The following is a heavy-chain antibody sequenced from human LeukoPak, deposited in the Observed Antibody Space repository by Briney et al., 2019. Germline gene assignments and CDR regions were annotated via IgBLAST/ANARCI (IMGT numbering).Heavy chain of an antibody. Sequence: SETLSLTCAVYGGSISGYYWSWIRQPPGKGLEWFGEINHSGSTNYNPSLKSRVTISVDTSKNQFSLKLSSVTAADTAVYYCARHAVVQWLAASWFCDYWGQGTLVTVSS. D-gene: IGHD6-19*01. V-gene: IGHV4-34*01. CDR1: GGSISGYY. J-gene: IGHJ4*02. CDR2: INHSGST. CDR3: ARHAVVQWLAASWFCDY.